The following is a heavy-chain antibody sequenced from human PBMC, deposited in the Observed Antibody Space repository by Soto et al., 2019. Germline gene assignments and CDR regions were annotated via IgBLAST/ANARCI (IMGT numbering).Heavy chain of an antibody. CDR2: INPNSGGT. CDR3: ARAGCTNGVCYRWFDP. Sequence: ASVKVSRKASGYTFTGYYMHWVRQAPGQGLEWMGWINPNSGGTNYAQKFQGWVTMTRDTSISTAYMELSRLRSDDTAVYYCARAGCTNGVCYRWFDPWGQGTLVTVSS. V-gene: IGHV1-2*04. D-gene: IGHD2-8*01. CDR1: GYTFTGYY. J-gene: IGHJ5*02.